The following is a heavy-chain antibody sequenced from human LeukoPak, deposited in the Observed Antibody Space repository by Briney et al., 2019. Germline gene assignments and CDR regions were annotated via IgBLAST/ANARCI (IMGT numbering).Heavy chain of an antibody. CDR1: GFTFSTYG. Sequence: GGSLRLSCAAPGFTFSTYGMHWVRQAPGKGLEWVSLISDDGSKKYYAESVKARFTISRDNAKNSLYLQMSSLRAEDTAIYYCARDGPLVPTIYGTFDRWGQGTLVIVSS. CDR2: ISDDGSKK. V-gene: IGHV3-33*05. D-gene: IGHD2-2*01. J-gene: IGHJ5*02. CDR3: ARDGPLVPTIYGTFDR.